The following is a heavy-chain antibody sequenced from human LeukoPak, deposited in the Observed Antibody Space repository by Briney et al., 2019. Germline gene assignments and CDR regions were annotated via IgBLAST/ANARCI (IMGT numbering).Heavy chain of an antibody. CDR1: GFTFSSYE. CDR3: AELGITMIGGV. CDR2: ISSSGSTI. D-gene: IGHD3-10*02. V-gene: IGHV3-48*03. Sequence: GGSLRLSCAASGFTFSSYEMNWVRQAPGKGLEWVSYISSSGSTIYYADSVKGLFTISRDNAKNSLYLQMNSLRAEDTAVYYCAELGITMIGGVWGKGTTVTISS. J-gene: IGHJ6*04.